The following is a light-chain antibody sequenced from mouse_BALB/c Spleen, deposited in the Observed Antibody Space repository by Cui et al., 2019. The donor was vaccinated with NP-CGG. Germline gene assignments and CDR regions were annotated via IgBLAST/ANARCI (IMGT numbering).Light chain of an antibody. V-gene: IGLV1*01. CDR3: ALWYSNHWV. Sequence: AAETQSSAPTTSPGETVTLTCRSSTGAVTTNNFANWVQEKPDHLFTGLVGGTNNRAPSVPARFSGSLIGDKAALTITGAQTEDEAIYFCALWYSNHWVFGGGTKLTV. CDR1: TGAVTTNNF. CDR2: GTN. J-gene: IGLJ1*01.